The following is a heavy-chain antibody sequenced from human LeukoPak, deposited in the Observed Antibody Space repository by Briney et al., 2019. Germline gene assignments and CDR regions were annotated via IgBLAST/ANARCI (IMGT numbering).Heavy chain of an antibody. D-gene: IGHD3-3*01. CDR3: ARDLRTYYDFWSGYFYYFDY. J-gene: IGHJ4*02. CDR2: ISVYNHNT. CDR1: GYTFPTSG. V-gene: IGHV1-18*01. Sequence: ASVKVSCKASGYTFPTSGISWVRQAPGQGLEWMGWISVYNHNTNYAQKFQGRVTVTTDTSTRTAYMELRSLRSEDTAVYYCARDLRTYYDFWSGYFYYFDYWGQGTLVTVSS.